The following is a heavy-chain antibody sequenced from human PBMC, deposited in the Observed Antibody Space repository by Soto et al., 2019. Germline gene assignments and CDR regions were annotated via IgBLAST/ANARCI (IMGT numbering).Heavy chain of an antibody. CDR1: GFTFSSYA. Sequence: EVQLLESGGGLVQPGGSLRLSCAASGFTFSSYAMSWVRQAPGKGLEWVSAISGSGGSTYYADSMKGRFTISRDNSKNTLYLQMNSLRAEDTAVYYCAKDWSSWGNAFDIWGQGTMVTVSS. J-gene: IGHJ3*02. CDR3: AKDWSSWGNAFDI. CDR2: ISGSGGST. D-gene: IGHD6-13*01. V-gene: IGHV3-23*01.